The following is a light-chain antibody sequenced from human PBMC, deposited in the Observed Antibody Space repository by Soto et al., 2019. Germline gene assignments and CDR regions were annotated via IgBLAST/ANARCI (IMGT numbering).Light chain of an antibody. CDR2: GAS. Sequence: EIVVTQSPGTLSLSPADLATLFGSTSQSTSSSYLAWYQQRPGQAHRLGIYGASSSATGIPGRFSGSGSGTDFTLTISRLQPEDFAVYYCQQYSSSPVTFGQGTQLENK. CDR3: QQYSSSPVT. V-gene: IGKV3-20*01. CDR1: QSTSSSY. J-gene: IGKJ5*01.